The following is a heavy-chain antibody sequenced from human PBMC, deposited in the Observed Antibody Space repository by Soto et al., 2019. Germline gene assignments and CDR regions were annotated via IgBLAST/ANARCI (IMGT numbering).Heavy chain of an antibody. V-gene: IGHV1-18*01. D-gene: IGHD3-22*01. Sequence: ASVKGSFTASRYTFTNYGIGWVRQAPGQGLEWMGWISADNGNTNYAQKVQGRVTMTTDTPTSTAYMELRSLRSDDTAVYYCARAENYYDSSGYYYSISDYWGQGTLVTFSS. CDR3: ARAENYYDSSGYYYSISDY. CDR1: RYTFTNYG. CDR2: ISADNGNT. J-gene: IGHJ4*02.